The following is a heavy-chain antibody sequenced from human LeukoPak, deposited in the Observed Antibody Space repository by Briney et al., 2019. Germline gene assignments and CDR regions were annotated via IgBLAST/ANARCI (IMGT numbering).Heavy chain of an antibody. D-gene: IGHD3-10*01. CDR3: ARDLVTMVRGVIITLFDY. Sequence: GGSLRLSCAASGVTFSSYEMNWVRQAPGKGLEWVSYISSSGSTIYYADSVKGRFTISRDNAKNSLYLQMNSLRAEDTAVYYCARDLVTMVRGVIITLFDYWGQGTLVTVSS. CDR2: ISSSGSTI. J-gene: IGHJ4*02. V-gene: IGHV3-48*03. CDR1: GVTFSSYE.